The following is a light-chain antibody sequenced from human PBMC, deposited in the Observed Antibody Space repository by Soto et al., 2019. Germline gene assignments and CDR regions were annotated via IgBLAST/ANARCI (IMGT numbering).Light chain of an antibody. V-gene: IGKV3D-20*01. Sequence: EIVLTQSPATLSLSPGERATLSCWASQSVRSNYVAWYQQKPGLAPRLLIYDASSRATGIPDMFSGSGSGTDFTLTISRLEPEAAAVYYCQQYGSSQTFGPGTKVDIK. CDR2: DAS. J-gene: IGKJ3*01. CDR3: QQYGSSQT. CDR1: QSVRSNY.